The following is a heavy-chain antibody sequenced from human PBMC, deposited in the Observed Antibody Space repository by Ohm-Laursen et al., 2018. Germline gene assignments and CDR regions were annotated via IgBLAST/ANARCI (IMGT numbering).Heavy chain of an antibody. CDR3: ARDLPRLREYYFDY. CDR1: GFTFSDYY. D-gene: IGHD4-17*01. CDR2: ISSSGSTI. J-gene: IGHJ4*02. Sequence: GSLRLSCAASGFTFSDYYMSWIRQAPGKGLEWVSYISSSGSTIYYADSVKGRFTISRDNAKNSLYLQMNSLRAEDTAVYYCARDLPRLREYYFDYWGQGTLVTVSS. V-gene: IGHV3-11*01.